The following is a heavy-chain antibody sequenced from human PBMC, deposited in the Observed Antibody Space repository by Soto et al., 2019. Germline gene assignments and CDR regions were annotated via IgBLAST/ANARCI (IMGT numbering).Heavy chain of an antibody. J-gene: IGHJ5*02. Sequence: SETLSLTCAVYGGSFSGYYWGWIRQPPGKGLEWIGEINHSGSTNYNPSLKSRVTISVDTSKSQFSLKLSSVTAADTAVYYCAYKMATARNWFDPWGQGTLVTVSS. D-gene: IGHD5-18*01. CDR2: INHSGST. V-gene: IGHV4-34*01. CDR1: GGSFSGYY. CDR3: AYKMATARNWFDP.